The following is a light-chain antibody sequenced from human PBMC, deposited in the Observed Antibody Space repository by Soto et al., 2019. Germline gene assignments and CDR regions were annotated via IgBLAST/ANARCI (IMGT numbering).Light chain of an antibody. V-gene: IGKV3-20*01. CDR2: GAS. CDR1: QSVSSSF. CDR3: QQYDSSPWT. Sequence: IVLTQSPGTLSLSPGERATLSCRASQSVSSSFLAWYQQKPGQAPRLLIYGASSRATGIPDRFSGSGSGTDFTTTISRLEPEDFAVYYCQQYDSSPWTFGQGTKVEIK. J-gene: IGKJ1*01.